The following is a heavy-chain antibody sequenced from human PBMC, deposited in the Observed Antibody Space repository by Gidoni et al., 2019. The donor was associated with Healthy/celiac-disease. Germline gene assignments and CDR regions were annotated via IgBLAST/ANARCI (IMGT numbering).Heavy chain of an antibody. Sequence: QVQLVDSGGGVVQPGGSLSLSCAASGFTFSSYGMHWVRQAPGKGLEWVAFIRYDGSNKYYADSVKGRFTISRDNSKNTLYLQMNSLRAEDTAVYYCAKEKEGRELYYFDYWGQGTLVTVSS. CDR3: AKEKEGRELYYFDY. CDR1: GFTFSSYG. J-gene: IGHJ4*02. CDR2: IRYDGSNK. V-gene: IGHV3-30*02. D-gene: IGHD1-26*01.